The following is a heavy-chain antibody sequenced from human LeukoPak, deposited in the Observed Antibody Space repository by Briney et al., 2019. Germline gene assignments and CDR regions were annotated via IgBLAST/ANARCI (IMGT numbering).Heavy chain of an antibody. J-gene: IGHJ4*02. CDR3: AREGDYDFWTGYSPMSYAFDS. V-gene: IGHV4-34*01. Sequence: SETLSLTCAVYGGSFSGYYWSWIRQPPGKGLEWIGEINHSGSTNYNPSLKSRVTISVDTSKNQFSLQLNSVTAADTAVYYCAREGDYDFWTGYSPMSYAFDSWGQGTLVTVSS. D-gene: IGHD3-3*01. CDR2: INHSGST. CDR1: GGSFSGYY.